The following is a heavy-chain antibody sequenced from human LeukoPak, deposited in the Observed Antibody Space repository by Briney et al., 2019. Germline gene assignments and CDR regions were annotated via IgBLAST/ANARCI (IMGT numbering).Heavy chain of an antibody. CDR2: INPNSGGT. V-gene: IGHV1-2*06. D-gene: IGHD6-13*01. Sequence: ASVKVSCKASGGTFSSYTISWVRQAPGQGLEWMGRINPNSGGTNYAQKFQGRVTMTRDTSSSTAYMELSRLRSDDTAVSYCARDYHISAAGFAAFDIWGQGTMVTVSS. CDR1: GGTFSSYT. J-gene: IGHJ3*02. CDR3: ARDYHISAAGFAAFDI.